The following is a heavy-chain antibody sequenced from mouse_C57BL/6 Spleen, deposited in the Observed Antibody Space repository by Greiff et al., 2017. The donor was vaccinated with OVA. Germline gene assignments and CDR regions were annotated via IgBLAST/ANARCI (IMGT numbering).Heavy chain of an antibody. CDR2: IDPSDSYT. D-gene: IGHD6-1*01. CDR1: GYTFTSYW. J-gene: IGHJ2*01. Sequence: QVQLKQPGAELVKPGASVKLSCKASGYTFTSYWMQWVKQRPGQGLEWIGEIDPSDSYTNYNQKFKGKATLTVDTSSSTAYMQLSSLTSEDSAVYYCARYPSFFDYWGQGTTLTVSS. V-gene: IGHV1-50*01. CDR3: ARYPSFFDY.